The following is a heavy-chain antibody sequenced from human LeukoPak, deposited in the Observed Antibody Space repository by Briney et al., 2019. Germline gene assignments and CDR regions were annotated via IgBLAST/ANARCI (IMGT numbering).Heavy chain of an antibody. V-gene: IGHV3-48*01. CDR2: ISSSSSTI. CDR3: ARDLIRWELHLGAFDI. J-gene: IGHJ3*02. Sequence: GGSLRLSCAASGFTVSSNYMSWVRQAPGKGLEWVSYISSSSSTIYYADSVKGRFTISRDNAKNSLYLQMNSLRAEDTAVYYCARDLIRWELHLGAFDIWGQGTMVTVSS. CDR1: GFTVSSNY. D-gene: IGHD1-26*01.